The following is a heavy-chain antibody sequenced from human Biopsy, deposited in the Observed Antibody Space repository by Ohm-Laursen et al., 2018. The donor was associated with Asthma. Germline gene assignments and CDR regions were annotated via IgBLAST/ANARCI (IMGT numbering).Heavy chain of an antibody. Sequence: SSLRLSCTASGFMFRSFGMHWVRQAPGKGLEWVAVISYDGNHKFYEDSVKGRFTISRDNSKNTLYLQMNSLRTEDTAVYYCAKRRGYSGYDNDYWGQGTLVIVSS. J-gene: IGHJ4*02. CDR3: AKRRGYSGYDNDY. CDR2: ISYDGNHK. D-gene: IGHD5-12*01. V-gene: IGHV3-30*18. CDR1: GFMFRSFG.